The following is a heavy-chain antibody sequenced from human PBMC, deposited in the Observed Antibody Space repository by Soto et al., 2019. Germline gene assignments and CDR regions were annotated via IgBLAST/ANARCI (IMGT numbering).Heavy chain of an antibody. Sequence: QVQLQESGPGLVKPSETLSLTCTVSGGSISSYYWSWIRQPPGKGLEWIGYIYYSGSTNYNPSLKSRVTISVDTSKNQFSLKLSSVTAADTAVYYCARMNRVVPAAIWWGNWFDPWGQGTLVTVSS. CDR1: GGSISSYY. V-gene: IGHV4-59*01. CDR2: IYYSGST. CDR3: ARMNRVVPAAIWWGNWFDP. J-gene: IGHJ5*02. D-gene: IGHD2-2*01.